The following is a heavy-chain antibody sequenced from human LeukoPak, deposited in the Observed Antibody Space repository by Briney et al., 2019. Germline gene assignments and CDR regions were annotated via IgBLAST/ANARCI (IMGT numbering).Heavy chain of an antibody. CDR2: ISSSSSYI. Sequence: PGGSLRLSCAASGFTFSSYSMNWVRQAPGKGLEWVSSISSSSSYIYYADSVKGRFTISRDNAKNSLYLQMNSLRAEDTAVYYCAREYRNYYDSSGYSKTDYYYYGMDVWGQGTTVTVSS. D-gene: IGHD3-22*01. V-gene: IGHV3-21*01. CDR3: AREYRNYYDSSGYSKTDYYYYGMDV. CDR1: GFTFSSYS. J-gene: IGHJ6*02.